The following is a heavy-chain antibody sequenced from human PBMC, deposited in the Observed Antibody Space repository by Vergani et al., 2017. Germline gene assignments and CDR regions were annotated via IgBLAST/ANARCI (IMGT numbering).Heavy chain of an antibody. J-gene: IGHJ5*02. CDR2: IYYSGST. CDR3: ARGSSKDGSGSYYTNWFDP. D-gene: IGHD3-10*01. Sequence: QVQLQESGPGLVKPSQTLSLTCTVSGGSISSGDYYWSWIRQPPGKGLEWIGYIYYSGSTYYNPSLKSRVTISVDTSKNQFSRKLSSVTAADTAVYYCARGSSKDGSGSYYTNWFDPWGQGTLVTVSS. V-gene: IGHV4-30-4*08. CDR1: GGSISSGDYY.